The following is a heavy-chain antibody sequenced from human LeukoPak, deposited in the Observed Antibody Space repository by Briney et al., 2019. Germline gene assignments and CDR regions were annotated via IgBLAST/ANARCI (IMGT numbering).Heavy chain of an antibody. D-gene: IGHD4-17*01. CDR2: INPDSGDT. CDR1: GYTFTFHY. V-gene: IGHV1-2*02. CDR3: ARETAVTTAIHLNHFDL. J-gene: IGHJ4*02. Sequence: GASVKVSCKPSGYTFTFHYLHWVRQAPGQGLEWMGGINPDSGDTHYAQRFQGRVSVTRDTSITTAYMDLSTLRSDDTAMYYCARETAVTTAIHLNHFDLWGQGTLITVSS.